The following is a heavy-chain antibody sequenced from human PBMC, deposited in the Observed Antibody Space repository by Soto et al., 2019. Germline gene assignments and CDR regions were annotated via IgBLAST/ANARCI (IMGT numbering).Heavy chain of an antibody. CDR3: ARHVTTVTTVDY. J-gene: IGHJ4*02. CDR1: GGSVTTDGYY. V-gene: IGHV4-31*03. CDR2: IYRSGTT. Sequence: NPSETLSLTCTVSGGSVTTDGYYWSWIRQDPETGLEWIGYIYRSGTTYYNPSLRGRVVISLDASKNLFSLTLTSLTAADTAVYYCARHVTTVTTVDYWGQGTLVTVSS. D-gene: IGHD4-17*01.